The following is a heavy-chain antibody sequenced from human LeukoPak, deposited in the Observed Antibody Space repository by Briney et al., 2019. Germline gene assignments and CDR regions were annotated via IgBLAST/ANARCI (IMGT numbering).Heavy chain of an antibody. V-gene: IGHV4-4*07. Sequence: PSETLSLTCTVSGGSISSYYWSWIRQPAGKGLEWIGRIYTSGSTNYNPSLKSRVTMSVGTSKNQFSLKLSSVTAADTAVYYCARDGYDEQNDYYYYYMDVWGKGTTVTVSS. CDR3: ARDGYDEQNDYYYYYMDV. CDR2: IYTSGST. D-gene: IGHD5-18*01. J-gene: IGHJ6*03. CDR1: GGSISSYY.